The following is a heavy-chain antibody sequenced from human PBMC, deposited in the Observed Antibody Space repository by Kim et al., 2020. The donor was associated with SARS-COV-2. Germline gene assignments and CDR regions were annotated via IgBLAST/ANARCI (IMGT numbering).Heavy chain of an antibody. CDR3: ARGPYDSSGYYYGTAEYFQH. V-gene: IGHV4-61*01. CDR1: GGSVSSGSYY. D-gene: IGHD3-22*01. Sequence: SETLSLTCTVSGGSVSSGSYYWSWIRQPPGKGLEWIGYIYYSGSTNYNPSLKSRVTISVDTSKNQFSLKLSSVTAADTAVYYCARGPYDSSGYYYGTAEYFQHWGQGTLVTVSS. J-gene: IGHJ1*01. CDR2: IYYSGST.